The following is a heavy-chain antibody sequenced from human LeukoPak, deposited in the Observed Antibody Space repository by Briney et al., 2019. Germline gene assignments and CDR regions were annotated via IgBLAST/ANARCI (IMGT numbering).Heavy chain of an antibody. CDR3: ASDSSSWYNWFDP. CDR2: ISGGGVTT. Sequence: GGSLRLSCVGSGFTSIAYALTWARQAPGKGLEWVSGISGGGVTTYYADSVKGRFTISRDNAKNSLYLQMNSLRAEDTAVYYCASDSSSWYNWFDPWGQGTLVTVSS. CDR1: GFTSIAYA. V-gene: IGHV3-23*01. J-gene: IGHJ5*02. D-gene: IGHD6-13*01.